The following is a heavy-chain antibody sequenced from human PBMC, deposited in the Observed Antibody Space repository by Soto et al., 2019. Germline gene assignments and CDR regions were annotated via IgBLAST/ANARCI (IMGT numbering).Heavy chain of an antibody. CDR1: GGSISSGGYY. CDR3: ASSSSSGYYYYYYSMDV. CDR2: IYYSGST. J-gene: IGHJ6*02. Sequence: QVQLQESGPGLVKPSQTLSLTCTVSGGSISSGGYYWSWIRQHPGTGLEWIGYIYYSGSTYYNPSLNGRVTISVDTSKNQFSLKLSSVTAADTAVYYCASSSSSGYYYYYYSMDVWGQGTTVTVSS. V-gene: IGHV4-31*03. D-gene: IGHD6-6*01.